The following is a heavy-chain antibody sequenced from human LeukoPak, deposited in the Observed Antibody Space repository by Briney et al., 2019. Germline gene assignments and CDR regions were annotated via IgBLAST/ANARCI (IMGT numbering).Heavy chain of an antibody. J-gene: IGHJ5*02. CDR1: GFTFSTYA. V-gene: IGHV3-33*03. CDR3: AADPVP. CDR2: IWNDGSNK. Sequence: GGSLRLSCAASGFTFSTYAMHWVRQAPGKALEWVGVIWNDGSNKYYGDSVEGRFTISRDNYKNTLYLQMSSLRPEDSAVYYCAADPVPWGQGTLVTVSS.